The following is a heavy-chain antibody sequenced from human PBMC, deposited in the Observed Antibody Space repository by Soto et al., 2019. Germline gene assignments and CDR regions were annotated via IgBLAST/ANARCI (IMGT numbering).Heavy chain of an antibody. CDR2: IIPILGIA. V-gene: IGHV1-69*08. D-gene: IGHD3-3*01. Sequence: QVQLVQSGAEVKKPGSSVKVSCKASGGTFSSYTISWVRQAPGQGLEWMGRIIPILGIANYAQKFQGRVTITADKTTSKAYMELSSLRSEDTAVYYCARDVIEGDFWSGYYLAGDAFDIWGQGTMVTVSS. CDR3: ARDVIEGDFWSGYYLAGDAFDI. CDR1: GGTFSSYT. J-gene: IGHJ3*02.